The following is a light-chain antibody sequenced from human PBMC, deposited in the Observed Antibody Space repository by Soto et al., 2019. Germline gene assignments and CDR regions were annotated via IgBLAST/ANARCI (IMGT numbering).Light chain of an antibody. CDR3: CSYAGSSTYV. CDR1: SSVVGRYNI. V-gene: IGLV2-23*01. Sequence: QSALTQPASLSGSPGQSITISCTGTSSVVGRYNIVSWYQQHPGKAPKLMIYEGSKRPSGVSNRFSGSKSGNTASLTISGLQAEDEADYYCCSYAGSSTYVFGTGTKVTV. CDR2: EGS. J-gene: IGLJ1*01.